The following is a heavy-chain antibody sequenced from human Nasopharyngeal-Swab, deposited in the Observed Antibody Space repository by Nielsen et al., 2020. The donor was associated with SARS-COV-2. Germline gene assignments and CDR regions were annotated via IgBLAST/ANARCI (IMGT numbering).Heavy chain of an antibody. CDR1: GFTFSSYA. CDR3: AKDKEDLRGVGSYDY. D-gene: IGHD3-10*01. Sequence: GESLKISCAASGFTFSSYAMSRVRQAPGKGLEWVSAISGRGGSTYYAESVKGRFTISRDNSKNTLYLHMGSLRAEDTAVYYCAKDKEDLRGVGSYDYWGQGTLVTVSS. CDR2: ISGRGGST. V-gene: IGHV3-23*01. J-gene: IGHJ4*02.